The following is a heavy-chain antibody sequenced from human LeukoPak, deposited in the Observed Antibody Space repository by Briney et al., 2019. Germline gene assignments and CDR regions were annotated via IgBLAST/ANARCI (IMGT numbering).Heavy chain of an antibody. CDR1: GFTFSSYT. D-gene: IGHD6-19*01. Sequence: GGSLRLSCAASGFTFSSYTMHWVRQAPGKGLEWVAVISYDGNNKYYADSVKGRFTISRDNSKNTLYLQMNSLRAEDTAVYYCARDVVYSSGQWTAGSNWFDPWGQGTLVTVSS. V-gene: IGHV3-30*04. CDR3: ARDVVYSSGQWTAGSNWFDP. J-gene: IGHJ5*02. CDR2: ISYDGNNK.